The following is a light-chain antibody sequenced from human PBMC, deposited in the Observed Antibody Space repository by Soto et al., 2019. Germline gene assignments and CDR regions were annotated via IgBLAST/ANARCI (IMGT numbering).Light chain of an antibody. CDR1: RSDIGSYNN. V-gene: IGLV2-23*02. J-gene: IGLJ3*02. CDR3: FSYAGSSIWV. Sequence: QSALTQPASVSGSPGQSITISCTGTRSDIGSYNNVAWYQKHPGKAPRVMIFGVTKRPSGISNRFFGSKSGSTASLTISGLQAEDEADYFCFSYAGSSIWVFGGGTKVTAL. CDR2: GVT.